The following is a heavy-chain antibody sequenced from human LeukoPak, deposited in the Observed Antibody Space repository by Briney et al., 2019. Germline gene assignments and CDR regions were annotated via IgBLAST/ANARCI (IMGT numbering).Heavy chain of an antibody. CDR3: ARAGGVPAAKAFYYYYMDV. CDR1: GYTFTGYY. CDR2: INPNSGGT. J-gene: IGHJ6*03. Sequence: GASVKVSCKASGYTFTGYYMHWVRQAPGQGLEWMGWINPNSGGTNYAQKFQGRVTMTRDTSISTAYMELSSLRSEDTAVYYCARAGGVPAAKAFYYYYMDVWGKGTTVTVSS. D-gene: IGHD2-2*01. V-gene: IGHV1-2*02.